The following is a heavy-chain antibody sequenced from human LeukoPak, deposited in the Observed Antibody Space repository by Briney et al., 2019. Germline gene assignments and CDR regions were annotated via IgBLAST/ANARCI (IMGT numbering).Heavy chain of an antibody. V-gene: IGHV1-46*01. J-gene: IGHJ5*02. CDR1: VYTSTNYY. Sequence: GASVTVSCKASVYTSTNYYMHWVRQAPGQGLEWMGIINPSGGSTSYAQKFQGRVTMTRDTSTSTVYMELSSLRSEGTAVYYCARDWAVVVVAASNWFDPWGQGTLVTVSS. CDR3: ARDWAVVVVAASNWFDP. CDR2: INPSGGST. D-gene: IGHD2-15*01.